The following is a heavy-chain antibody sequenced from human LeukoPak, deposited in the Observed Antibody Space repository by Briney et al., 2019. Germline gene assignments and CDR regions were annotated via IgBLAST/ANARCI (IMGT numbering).Heavy chain of an antibody. D-gene: IGHD3-3*01. Sequence: GGSLRLSSTASGFTFSSYRMHWVRQAPGKGLVWVSLITSDGSSTSHADSVKGRFTIYRDNAKNILYLQMNSLRAGDTALYYCEYDLMEIEYWGQGTMVTVSS. CDR3: EYDLMEIEY. CDR2: ITSDGSST. V-gene: IGHV3-74*01. J-gene: IGHJ4*02. CDR1: GFTFSSYR.